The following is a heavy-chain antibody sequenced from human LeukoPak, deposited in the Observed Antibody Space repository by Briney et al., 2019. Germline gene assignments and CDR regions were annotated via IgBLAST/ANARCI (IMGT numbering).Heavy chain of an antibody. CDR3: ARGKGHLYGSGSYYPFYY. D-gene: IGHD3-10*01. CDR2: IYYSGST. V-gene: IGHV4-30-4*01. J-gene: IGHJ4*02. CDR1: GGSISSGDYY. Sequence: SETLSLTCTVSGGSISSGDYYWSWIRQPPGKGLEWIGYIYYSGSTYYNPSLKSRVTISVDTSKNQFSLKLSSVTAADTAVYYCARGKGHLYGSGSYYPFYYWGQGTLVTVSS.